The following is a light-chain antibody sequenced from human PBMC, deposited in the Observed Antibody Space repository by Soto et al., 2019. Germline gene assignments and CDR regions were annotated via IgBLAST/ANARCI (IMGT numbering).Light chain of an antibody. CDR2: AAS. CDR3: QQSYSALSIT. J-gene: IGKJ5*01. V-gene: IGKV1-39*01. Sequence: DIQMTQSPSSLSASVGDRVTITCRASESIARHLNWYQQKPGKAPKLLIYAASSLQNGVPSRFRGGGSGTDFTLTISNLQPEDFATYYCQQSYSALSITCGQGPRLEIK. CDR1: ESIARH.